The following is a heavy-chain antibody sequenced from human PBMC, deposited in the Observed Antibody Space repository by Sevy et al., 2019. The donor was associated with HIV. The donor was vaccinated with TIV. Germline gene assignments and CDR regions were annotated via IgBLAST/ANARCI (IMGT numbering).Heavy chain of an antibody. J-gene: IGHJ4*02. CDR3: AKDLTGRYSSSSGDFDY. V-gene: IGHV3-30*02. CDR1: AFTFSSYG. CDR2: IRYDGSTK. D-gene: IGHD6-6*01. Sequence: GGSLRLSCAASAFTFSSYGMHWVRQAPGKGLEWVACIRYDGSTKYYADSVKGRFTISRDNSKNTLYLQMNSLRAEDTAVYYCAKDLTGRYSSSSGDFDYWGQGTLVTVSS.